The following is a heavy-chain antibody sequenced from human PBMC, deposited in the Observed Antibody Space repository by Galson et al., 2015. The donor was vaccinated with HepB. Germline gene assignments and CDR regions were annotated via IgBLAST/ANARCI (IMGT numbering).Heavy chain of an antibody. D-gene: IGHD2-15*01. Sequence: SVKVSCKASGSTFTNYVMNWVRQAPGQGLEWMGWINTNTGNPTYAQGFTGRFVFSLDTSVSTAYLQISSLKAEDTAVYYCAREGILSSLVVAATWGQGTLVTVSS. CDR2: INTNTGNP. J-gene: IGHJ5*02. V-gene: IGHV7-4-1*02. CDR3: AREGILSSLVVAAT. CDR1: GSTFTNYV.